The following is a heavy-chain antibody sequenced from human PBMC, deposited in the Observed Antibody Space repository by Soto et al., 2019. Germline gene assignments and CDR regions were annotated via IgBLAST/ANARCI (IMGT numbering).Heavy chain of an antibody. CDR1: GGSISSYY. CDR3: ARGGVAMIPPIFFDY. CDR2: IYYSGST. D-gene: IGHD5-12*01. V-gene: IGHV4-59*01. Sequence: PSETLSLTCTVSGGSISSYYWSWIRQPPGKGLEWIGYIYYSGSTNYNPSLKSRVTISVDTSKNQFSLKLGSVTAADTAVYYCARGGVAMIPPIFFDYWGQGTLVTVSS. J-gene: IGHJ4*02.